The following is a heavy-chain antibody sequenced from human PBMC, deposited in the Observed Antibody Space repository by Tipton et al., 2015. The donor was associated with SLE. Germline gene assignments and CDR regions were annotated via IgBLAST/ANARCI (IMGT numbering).Heavy chain of an antibody. D-gene: IGHD6-19*01. CDR2: ISAYNGNT. CDR1: GYTFTSYG. Sequence: QLVQSGAEVKKPGASVKVSCKASGYTFTSYGISWVRQAPGQGLEWMGWISAYNGNTSYAQKFQGRVTMTRDTSTSTVYMELSSLRSEDTAVYYCGRGARIAVLQSWFDPWGQGTLVTVSS. V-gene: IGHV1-18*01. CDR3: GRGARIAVLQSWFDP. J-gene: IGHJ5*02.